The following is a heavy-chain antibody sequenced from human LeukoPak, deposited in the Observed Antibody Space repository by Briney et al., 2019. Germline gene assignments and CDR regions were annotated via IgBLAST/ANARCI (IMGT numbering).Heavy chain of an antibody. CDR1: GGSFSGYY. CDR2: INHSGST. Sequence: SETLSLTCAVYGGSFSGYYWSWIRQPPGKGLEWIGEINHSGSTNYNPSLKSRVTISVDTSKNQFSLKLSSVTAADTAVYYCARGRYCSNTSCYVYYFDYWGQGTLVTVSS. CDR3: ARGRYCSNTSCYVYYFDY. J-gene: IGHJ4*02. V-gene: IGHV4-34*01. D-gene: IGHD2-2*01.